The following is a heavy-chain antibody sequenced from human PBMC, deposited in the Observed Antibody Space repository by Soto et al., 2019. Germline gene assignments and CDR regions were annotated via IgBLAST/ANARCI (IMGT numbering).Heavy chain of an antibody. V-gene: IGHV3-21*01. J-gene: IGHJ4*02. Sequence: GGSLRLSCAASGFTFSSYSMDWVRQAPGKGLEWVSSISSSSGYIYYADSVKGRFTISRDNAKNSLYLQMNSLRAEDTAVYYCASTYYDYIWGSQAPDYWGQGTLVTVSS. D-gene: IGHD3-16*01. CDR1: GFTFSSYS. CDR3: ASTYYDYIWGSQAPDY. CDR2: ISSSSGYI.